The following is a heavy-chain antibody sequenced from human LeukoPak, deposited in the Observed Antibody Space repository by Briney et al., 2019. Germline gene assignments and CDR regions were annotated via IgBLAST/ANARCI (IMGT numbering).Heavy chain of an antibody. J-gene: IGHJ6*02. CDR3: ARDQEGIAVAGTNYYYGMDV. V-gene: IGHV3-64*01. CDR1: GFTFSSYA. Sequence: PGGSLRLSCAASGFTFSSYAMHWVRQAPGKGLEYVSAISSNGGSTYYANSVKGRFTISRDNSKNTLYLQMGSLRAEDKAVYYCARDQEGIAVAGTNYYYGMDVWGQGTTVIVSS. D-gene: IGHD6-19*01. CDR2: ISSNGGST.